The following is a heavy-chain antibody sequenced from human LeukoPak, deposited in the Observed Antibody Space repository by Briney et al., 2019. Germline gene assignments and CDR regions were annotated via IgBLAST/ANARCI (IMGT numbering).Heavy chain of an antibody. J-gene: IGHJ4*02. CDR3: ALVFDY. CDR1: GGSLSGYY. V-gene: IGHV4-34*01. Sequence: KSSETLSLTCAVYGGSLSGYYWSWIRQPPGKGLEWIGEINHSGSTNYNPSLKSRVTISVDTSKNQFSLKLSSVTAADTAVYYCALVFDYWGQGTLVTVSS. D-gene: IGHD6-13*01. CDR2: INHSGST.